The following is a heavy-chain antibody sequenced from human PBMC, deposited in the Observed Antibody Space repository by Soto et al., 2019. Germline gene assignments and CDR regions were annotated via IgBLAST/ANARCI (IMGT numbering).Heavy chain of an antibody. J-gene: IGHJ4*02. Sequence: GGSLRLSCAAPGFTFSSYAMSWVRQAPGKGLEWVSAISGSGGSTYYADSVKGRFTISRDNSKNTLYLQMNSLRAEDTAVYYCAKRGPSGITGTNTLDYWGQGTLVTVSS. CDR3: AKRGPSGITGTNTLDY. V-gene: IGHV3-23*01. CDR1: GFTFSSYA. D-gene: IGHD1-7*01. CDR2: ISGSGGST.